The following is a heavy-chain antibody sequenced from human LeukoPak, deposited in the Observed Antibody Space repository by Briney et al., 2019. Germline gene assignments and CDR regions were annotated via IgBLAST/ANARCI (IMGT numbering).Heavy chain of an antibody. CDR3: ASKIPSSVKYYFDY. Sequence: GGSLRLSCSASGFTFSSYAMHWVRQAPGKGLEHVSAISSNGGSTYYADSVKGRFTISRDNSKNTLYLLMNSLRAEDTAVYYCASKIPSSVKYYFDYWGQGTLVTVSS. D-gene: IGHD3-22*01. CDR2: ISSNGGST. J-gene: IGHJ4*02. V-gene: IGHV3-64*04. CDR1: GFTFSSYA.